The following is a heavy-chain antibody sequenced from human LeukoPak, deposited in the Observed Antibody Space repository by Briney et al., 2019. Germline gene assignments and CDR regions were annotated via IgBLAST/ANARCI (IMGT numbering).Heavy chain of an antibody. J-gene: IGHJ5*02. CDR3: ARDVHGDYGSGWFDP. CDR1: GGAFNNSA. V-gene: IGHV1-69*05. CDR2: IMPLFGTA. Sequence: ASVEVSCKTSGGAFNNSAISWVRQAPGQGLEWLGGIMPLFGTAGYAQKFQGRVTITKDESTRTVYLELTSLTSDDTAVYYCARDVHGDYGSGWFDPWGQGTLVSVSS. D-gene: IGHD4-17*01.